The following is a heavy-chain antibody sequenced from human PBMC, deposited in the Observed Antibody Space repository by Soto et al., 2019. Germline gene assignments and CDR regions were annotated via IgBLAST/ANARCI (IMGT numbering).Heavy chain of an antibody. CDR3: ERDQIYRSGWYYPYFDY. J-gene: IGHJ4*02. D-gene: IGHD6-19*01. Sequence: SQTLSLTCAISGDSVSSNSAAWNWIRQSPSRGLEWLGRTYYRSKWYNDYAVSVKSRITINPDTSKNQFSLQLNSVTPEDTAVYYCERDQIYRSGWYYPYFDYWCQGILVTVS. CDR2: TYYRSKWYN. V-gene: IGHV6-1*01. CDR1: GDSVSSNSAA.